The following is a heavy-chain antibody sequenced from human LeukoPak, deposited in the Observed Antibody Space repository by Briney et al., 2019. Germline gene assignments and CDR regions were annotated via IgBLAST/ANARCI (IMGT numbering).Heavy chain of an antibody. D-gene: IGHD6-13*01. Sequence: SETLSLTCTVSGGSISSYYWSWIRQPPGKGLEWIGYIYYSGSTNYNPSLKSRVTISGDTSKNQFSLKLSSVTATDTAVYFCARTGQQLVFASWGQGTLVTISS. V-gene: IGHV4-59*01. CDR2: IYYSGST. CDR1: GGSISSYY. J-gene: IGHJ5*01. CDR3: ARTGQQLVFAS.